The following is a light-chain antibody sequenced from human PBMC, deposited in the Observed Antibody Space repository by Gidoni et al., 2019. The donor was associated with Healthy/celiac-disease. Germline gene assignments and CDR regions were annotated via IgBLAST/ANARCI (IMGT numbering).Light chain of an antibody. CDR1: QGITSY. CDR3: RQHNSYPLYT. Sequence: IQLTQSPTSLPASVGDRLTIPCRASQGITSYLAWYQQKPGKAPKLLIYAASTLQSGVPSRLCSSGSGTNYTPTISSLQPEEVVTYYCRQHNSYPLYTFGQGTKLEIK. J-gene: IGKJ2*01. V-gene: IGKV1-9*01. CDR2: AAS.